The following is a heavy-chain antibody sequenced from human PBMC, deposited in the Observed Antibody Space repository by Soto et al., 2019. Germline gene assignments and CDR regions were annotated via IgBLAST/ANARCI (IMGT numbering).Heavy chain of an antibody. CDR1: SYYLIRGDY. J-gene: IGHJ4*02. Sequence: SETLSVTTSASSYYLIRGDYWVWLRPTPGKGLEWIGSISHSGSTYYNPSLKSRVTISVDTSKKQFSLKLTSVTAADTAVYYCARLRAWGDSSGPFDLWGQGTLVTVSS. CDR2: ISHSGST. V-gene: IGHV4-38-2*02. CDR3: ARLRAWGDSSGPFDL. D-gene: IGHD6-13*01.